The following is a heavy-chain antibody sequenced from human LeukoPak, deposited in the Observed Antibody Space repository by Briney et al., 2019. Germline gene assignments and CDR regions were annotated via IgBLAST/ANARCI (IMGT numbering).Heavy chain of an antibody. Sequence: PGGSLRLSCAASGFTVSSNYMSWVRQAPGKGLEWVSVIYSGGSTYYADSVKGRFTISRDISKNTLYLQMNSLRAEDTAVYYCARDWRGYCSGGSCYYFDYWGQGTLVTVSS. CDR2: IYSGGST. J-gene: IGHJ4*02. D-gene: IGHD2-15*01. CDR3: ARDWRGYCSGGSCYYFDY. CDR1: GFTVSSNY. V-gene: IGHV3-53*01.